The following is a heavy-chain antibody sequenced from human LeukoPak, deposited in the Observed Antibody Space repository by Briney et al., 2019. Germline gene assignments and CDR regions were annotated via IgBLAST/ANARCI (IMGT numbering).Heavy chain of an antibody. CDR2: ISYDGSNK. CDR3: AKGRYRSSSAFDC. J-gene: IGHJ4*02. CDR1: GFTFSSYG. V-gene: IGHV3-30*18. D-gene: IGHD6-6*01. Sequence: GGSLRLSCAASGFTFSSYGMHWVRQAPGKGLEWVAVISYDGSNKYYADSVKGRFTISRDNSKNTLYLQMNSLRAEDTAVYYCAKGRYRSSSAFDCWGQGTLVTVSP.